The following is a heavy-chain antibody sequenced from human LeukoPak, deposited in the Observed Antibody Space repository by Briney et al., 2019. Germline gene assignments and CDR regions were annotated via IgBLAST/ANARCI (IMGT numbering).Heavy chain of an antibody. V-gene: IGHV1-46*01. CDR2: IRPRDGDT. Sequence: RASVTVSCKASGYTFTSFFIHWVRQAPGQGLEWMGIIRPRDGDTNYAQTFRDRVTLSRDTSTSTVYMALSSLRSEDTAIYYCAREQPNTGGFEKWGQGTLVSVSS. D-gene: IGHD1-1*01. CDR1: GYTFTSFF. CDR3: AREQPNTGGFEK. J-gene: IGHJ4*02.